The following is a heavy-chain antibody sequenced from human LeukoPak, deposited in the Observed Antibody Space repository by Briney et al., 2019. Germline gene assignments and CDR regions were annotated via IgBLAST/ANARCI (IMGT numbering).Heavy chain of an antibody. J-gene: IGHJ5*02. V-gene: IGHV4-39*01. Sequence: SETLSLTCTASGGSISSSSYYWGWIRQPPGKGLEWIGSIYYSGSTYYNPSLKSRVTISVDTSKNQFSLKLSSVTAADTAVYYCARAAAAGTVRFDPWGQGTLVTVSS. CDR1: GGSISSSSYY. D-gene: IGHD6-13*01. CDR2: IYYSGST. CDR3: ARAAAAGTVRFDP.